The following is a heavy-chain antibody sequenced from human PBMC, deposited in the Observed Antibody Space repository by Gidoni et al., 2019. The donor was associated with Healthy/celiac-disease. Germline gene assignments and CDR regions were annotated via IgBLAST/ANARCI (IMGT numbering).Heavy chain of an antibody. J-gene: IGHJ5*02. D-gene: IGHD3-9*01. Sequence: EVQLVGPGGGLFKPGGYLGLSCAGSGSTLSSNRMNWGRQAPGQGLEWVSAIGSSSSYIYYADTVKGRFTISRDNAKNSLYLQMNSLRAEDTAVYYCARGKGYRLVMGYNWFDPWGQGTLVTVSS. CDR2: IGSSSSYI. CDR1: GSTLSSNR. CDR3: ARGKGYRLVMGYNWFDP. V-gene: IGHV3-21*01.